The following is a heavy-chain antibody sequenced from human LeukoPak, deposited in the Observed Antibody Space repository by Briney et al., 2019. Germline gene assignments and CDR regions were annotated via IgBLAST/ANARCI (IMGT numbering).Heavy chain of an antibody. CDR2: ISYDGSNK. Sequence: GGSLRLSCAASGFTFNNYGMHWVRQAPGKGLEWVAVISYDGSNKYYADSVKGRFTISRDNSKNTLYLQMNSLRAEDTAVYYCAKDSGERGFDYWGQGTLVTVSS. CDR1: GFTFNNYG. J-gene: IGHJ4*02. D-gene: IGHD2-15*01. CDR3: AKDSGERGFDY. V-gene: IGHV3-30*18.